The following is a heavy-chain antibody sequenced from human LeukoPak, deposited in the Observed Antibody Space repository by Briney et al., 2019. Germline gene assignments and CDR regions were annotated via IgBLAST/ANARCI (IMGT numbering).Heavy chain of an antibody. CDR1: GGSFSGYY. J-gene: IGHJ3*02. CDR2: INHSGST. CDR3: ARALIAQEPNDAFDI. D-gene: IGHD3-22*01. V-gene: IGHV4-34*01. Sequence: SETLSLTCAVYGGSFSGYYWSWIRQPPGKGLEWLGEINHSGSTNYNPSLKSRVTISVDTSKNQFSLKLSSVTAADTAVYYCARALIAQEPNDAFDIWGQGTMVTVSS.